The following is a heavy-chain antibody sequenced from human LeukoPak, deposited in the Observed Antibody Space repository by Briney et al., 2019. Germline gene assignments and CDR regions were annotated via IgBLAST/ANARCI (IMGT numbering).Heavy chain of an antibody. CDR3: ARALGTYYDFWSGYYTGIGAFDI. V-gene: IGHV3-7*03. Sequence: GGSLRLSCAASGFTFSSYWISWVRQAPGKGLEWVANIKQDGSEKYYVDSVKGRFTISRDNAKNSLYLQMNSLRAEDTAVYYCARALGTYYDFWSGYYTGIGAFDIWGQGTMVTVSS. CDR1: GFTFSSYW. D-gene: IGHD3-3*01. CDR2: IKQDGSEK. J-gene: IGHJ3*02.